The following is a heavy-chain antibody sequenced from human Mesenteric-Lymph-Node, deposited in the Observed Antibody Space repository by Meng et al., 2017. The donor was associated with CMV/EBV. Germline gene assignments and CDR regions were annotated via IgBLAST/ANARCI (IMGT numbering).Heavy chain of an antibody. CDR1: GFSFRNYN. CDR3: ARVYYDSSGYYLPFDY. V-gene: IGHV3-48*04. D-gene: IGHD3-22*01. J-gene: IGHJ4*02. Sequence: GESLKISCAASGFSFRNYNMNWVRQAPGKGLEWVSYISSSGSTIYYADSVKGRSTISRDNSKNTLYLQMNSLGAEDTAVYYCARVYYDSSGYYLPFDYWGQGTLVTVSS. CDR2: ISSSGSTI.